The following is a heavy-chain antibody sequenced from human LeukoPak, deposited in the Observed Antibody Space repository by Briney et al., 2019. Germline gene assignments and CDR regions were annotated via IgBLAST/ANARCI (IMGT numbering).Heavy chain of an antibody. V-gene: IGHV3-74*01. CDR3: ARVPAAAAGMGIDY. Sequence: GGSLRLSCAASGFTFSSYAMSWVRQAPGKGLVWVSRVTSDGTGADYADSVRGRFTISRDNAKNTVYLHMNSPRAEDTAIYYCARVPAAAAGMGIDYWGQGTLVTVSS. D-gene: IGHD6-13*01. CDR1: GFTFSSYA. J-gene: IGHJ4*02. CDR2: VTSDGTGA.